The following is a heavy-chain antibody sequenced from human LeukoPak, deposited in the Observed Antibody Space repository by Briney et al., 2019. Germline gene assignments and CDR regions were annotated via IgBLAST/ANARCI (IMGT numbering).Heavy chain of an antibody. V-gene: IGHV4-4*07. CDR1: GGSSSRYY. CDR2: IFITGTT. D-gene: IGHD4-17*01. J-gene: IGHJ2*01. CDR3: AGTPADFGDSYWYFDL. Sequence: SETLSLTCTVSGGSSSRYYWSWIRQPAGKGLEWIGRIFITGTTNYNPSLKSRVTMSVDTSKNQFSLKLSSETAADTAVYYCAGTPADFGDSYWYFDLWGRGTLVTVSS.